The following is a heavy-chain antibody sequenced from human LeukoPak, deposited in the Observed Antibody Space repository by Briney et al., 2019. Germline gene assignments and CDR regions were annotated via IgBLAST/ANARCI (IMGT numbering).Heavy chain of an antibody. Sequence: ASVKVSCKASGYTFTGYYMHWVRQAPGQGLEWMGWINPNSGGTKYAQKFQGRVTVTRDTSISTAYMELSRLTSDDTAVYYCARDGSNCGYDSWGQGTLVTVSS. CDR1: GYTFTGYY. V-gene: IGHV1-2*02. J-gene: IGHJ5*02. CDR2: INPNSGGT. CDR3: ARDGSNCGYDS. D-gene: IGHD5-12*01.